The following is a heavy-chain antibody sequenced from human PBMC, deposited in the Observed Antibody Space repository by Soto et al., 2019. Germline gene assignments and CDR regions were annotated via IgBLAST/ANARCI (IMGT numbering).Heavy chain of an antibody. CDR2: IYYSGSN. J-gene: IGHJ4*02. Sequence: QVQLQESGPGLVKPSETLSLTCTVSGGSVSSGSYYWSWIRQPPGKGLEWIGYIYYSGSNNYNPSLKSRLTISVDTPKNQFPLKLNSVTAAATAVYYCARERRGYRFFDLWGQGTLVTVSS. D-gene: IGHD3-22*01. V-gene: IGHV4-61*01. CDR3: ARERRGYRFFDL. CDR1: GGSVSSGSYY.